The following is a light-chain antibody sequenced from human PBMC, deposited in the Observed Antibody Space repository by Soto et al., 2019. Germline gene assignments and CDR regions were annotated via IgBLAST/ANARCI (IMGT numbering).Light chain of an antibody. CDR2: GAF. Sequence: EIVSTQSPATRSLSPGERATLSGRASPSVTNYLAWYQQKPCQPPRLLIYGAFNRAAGIPARFSGSGSGTDFTLTISSLEPEDSAVYYCQQRNIWPTVTFGQGTRLEIK. CDR3: QQRNIWPTVT. CDR1: PSVTNY. J-gene: IGKJ5*01. V-gene: IGKV3-11*01.